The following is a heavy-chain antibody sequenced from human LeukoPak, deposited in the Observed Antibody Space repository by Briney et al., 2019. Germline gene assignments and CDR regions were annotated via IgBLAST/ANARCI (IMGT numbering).Heavy chain of an antibody. D-gene: IGHD2-8*02. Sequence: GGSLRLSCATSGFTFMNYAMSWVRQAPGKGLGWVSGISGSGGSTYYADSLKGRFTISRDNSKDTLYVQMNSLRAEDTAVYYCATYRQVLLPFESWGQGTLVTVSS. V-gene: IGHV3-23*01. CDR3: ATYRQVLLPFES. CDR1: GFTFMNYA. CDR2: ISGSGGST. J-gene: IGHJ4*02.